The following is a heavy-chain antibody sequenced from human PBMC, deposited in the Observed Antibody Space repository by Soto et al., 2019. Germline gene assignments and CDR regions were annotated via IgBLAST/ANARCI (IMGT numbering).Heavy chain of an antibody. CDR2: IWYDGSNK. CDR3: ARDPPYSSGWYPFFDY. D-gene: IGHD6-19*01. Sequence: GGSLRLSCAASGFTFSSYGMHWVRQAPGKGLEWVAVIWYDGSNKYYADSVKGRFTISRDNSKNTLYLQMNSLRAEDTAVYYCARDPPYSSGWYPFFDYWGQGTLVTVSS. V-gene: IGHV3-33*01. CDR1: GFTFSSYG. J-gene: IGHJ4*02.